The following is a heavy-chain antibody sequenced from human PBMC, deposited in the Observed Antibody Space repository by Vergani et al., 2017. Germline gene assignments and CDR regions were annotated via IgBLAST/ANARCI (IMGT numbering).Heavy chain of an antibody. J-gene: IGHJ5*02. V-gene: IGHV4-59*01. CDR2: VYYTGST. Sequence: QVQLQASGPGLVTPSETLSLTCTVSGAAIKDFYWSWFRQPPGKGLEWIGYVYYTGSTTYNPSLKSRVTISVDTSNNQFSLRMTSLTAADTAIYYCARDRDLYCRSTTSCHNWFDPWGQGSLVTVSS. D-gene: IGHD2/OR15-2a*01. CDR1: GAAIKDFY. CDR3: ARDRDLYCRSTTSCHNWFDP.